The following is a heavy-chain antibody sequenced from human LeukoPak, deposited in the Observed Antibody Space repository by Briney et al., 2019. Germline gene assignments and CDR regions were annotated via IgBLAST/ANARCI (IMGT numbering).Heavy chain of an antibody. D-gene: IGHD6-13*01. J-gene: IGHJ3*02. CDR2: IRSKAYGGTT. Sequence: PGRSLRLSCAASGFTFGDYAMSWVRQAPGKGLEWVGFIRSKAYGGTTEYAASVKGRFTVSRDDSKSIAYLQMNSLKTEDTAVYYCTRDSGSWSDAFDIWGQGTKVTVSS. CDR3: TRDSGSWSDAFDI. V-gene: IGHV3-49*04. CDR1: GFTFGDYA.